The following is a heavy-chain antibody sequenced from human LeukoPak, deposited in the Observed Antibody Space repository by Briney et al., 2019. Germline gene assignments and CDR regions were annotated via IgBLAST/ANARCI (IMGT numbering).Heavy chain of an antibody. CDR2: ITSSATYI. V-gene: IGHV3-21*01. CDR3: ARDPYSGNYMDV. J-gene: IGHJ6*03. CDR1: GFTFSNYA. Sequence: PGGSLRLSCAASGFTFSNYAMNWVRQAPGKAMEWVSSITSSATYIFYADSVKGRFTISRDNAKNSLYLQMDSLGPEDTAVYYCARDPYSGNYMDVWGKGTTVTISS. D-gene: IGHD1-26*01.